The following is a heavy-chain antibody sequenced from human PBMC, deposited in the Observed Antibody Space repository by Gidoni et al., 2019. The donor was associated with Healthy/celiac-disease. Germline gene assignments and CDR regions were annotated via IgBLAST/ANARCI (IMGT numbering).Heavy chain of an antibody. Sequence: EVQLVESGGGLVKPGGSLSFSCPASGFTFRSYSMNWVRQAPGKGLAWVSSISSSSSYIYYADSVKGRFTISRDNDKNSLYLQMNSLRAEDTAVYYCARDQALNYDILTGSGWFDPWGQGTLVTVSS. D-gene: IGHD3-9*01. V-gene: IGHV3-21*01. CDR1: GFTFRSYS. CDR2: ISSSSSYI. CDR3: ARDQALNYDILTGSGWFDP. J-gene: IGHJ5*02.